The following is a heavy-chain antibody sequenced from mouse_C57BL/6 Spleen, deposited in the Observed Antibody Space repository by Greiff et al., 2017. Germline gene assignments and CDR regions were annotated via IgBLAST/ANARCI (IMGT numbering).Heavy chain of an antibody. D-gene: IGHD1-1*01. Sequence: QVQLQQSGAELVRPGASVTLSCKASGYTFTVYEMHWVKQTPVHGLEWIGAIDPETGGTAYNQKFKGKAILTADKSSSTAYMELRSLTSEDSAVYYCTRNAGSSLPFDCWGQGTTLTVSS. CDR3: TRNAGSSLPFDC. V-gene: IGHV1-15*01. J-gene: IGHJ2*01. CDR2: IDPETGGT. CDR1: GYTFTVYE.